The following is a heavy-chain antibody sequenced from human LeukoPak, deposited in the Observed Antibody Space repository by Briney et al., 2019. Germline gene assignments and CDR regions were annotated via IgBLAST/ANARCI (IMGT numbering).Heavy chain of an antibody. CDR3: AKVVTEEMATIYFDY. V-gene: IGHV3-23*01. J-gene: IGHJ4*02. CDR1: GFTFRNYA. D-gene: IGHD5-12*01. CDR2: ISGSGDST. Sequence: QPGGSLRLSCAASGFTFRNYAMTWVRQAPGKGLEWVSGISGSGDSTYHADSVKGRFTISRDNSKNTLYLQMNSLRAEDTAVYYCAKVVTEEMATIYFDYWGQGTLVTVSS.